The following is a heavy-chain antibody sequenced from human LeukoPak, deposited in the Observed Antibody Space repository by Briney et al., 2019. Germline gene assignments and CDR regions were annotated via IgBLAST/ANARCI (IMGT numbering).Heavy chain of an antibody. CDR1: GFTFSSYG. CDR2: IWYDGNKK. V-gene: IGHV3-30*02. D-gene: IGHD1-14*01. J-gene: IGHJ3*02. CDR3: AKDEGTGGGAFDI. Sequence: GGSLRLSCVASGFTFSSYGIHWVRQAPGKGLEWMAVIWYDGNKKYSVDSVKGRFTISRDNSKNTLYLQMDRLRTEDTAVYYCAKDEGTGGGAFDIWGQGTMITVSS.